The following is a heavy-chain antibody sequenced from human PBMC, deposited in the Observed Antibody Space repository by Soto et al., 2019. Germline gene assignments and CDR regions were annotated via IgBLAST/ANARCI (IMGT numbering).Heavy chain of an antibody. CDR3: ARYGSGSYYPTTFDY. CDR1: GGSISSADYN. Sequence: QVQLQESGPGLVKPSQTLSLTCTVSGGSISSADYNWSWIRQHPGKGLEWIGYIYYSGSTYYNPSLKSRVTISVATSKNQCSLKLSSVTAAATAVDYCARYGSGSYYPTTFDYWGQGTLVTVSS. D-gene: IGHD3-10*01. V-gene: IGHV4-31*03. J-gene: IGHJ4*02. CDR2: IYYSGST.